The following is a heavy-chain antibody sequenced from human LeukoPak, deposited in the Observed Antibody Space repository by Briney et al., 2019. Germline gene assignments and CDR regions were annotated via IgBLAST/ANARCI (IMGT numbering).Heavy chain of an antibody. Sequence: GGSLRLSCAASGFTFSSYGMHWVRQAPGKGLEWVAFIRYTGSNKYYADSVKGRFTISRDNSKNTLNLQMNGLRAEDTAVYYCATDGKLGYYDTSGFFPDYWGQGTLATVSS. CDR1: GFTFSSYG. D-gene: IGHD3-22*01. V-gene: IGHV3-30*02. CDR3: ATDGKLGYYDTSGFFPDY. CDR2: IRYTGSNK. J-gene: IGHJ4*02.